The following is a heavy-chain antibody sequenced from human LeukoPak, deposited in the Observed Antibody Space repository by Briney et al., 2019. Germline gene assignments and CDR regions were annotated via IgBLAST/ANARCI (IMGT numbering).Heavy chain of an antibody. J-gene: IGHJ3*02. CDR1: GGSISSDGYS. CDR3: ARATAVADAFDI. D-gene: IGHD2-15*01. V-gene: IGHV4-30-2*01. CDR2: IYHSGST. Sequence: PSETLSLTCAVSGGSISSDGYSWSWIRQPPGKGLEWIGYIYHSGSTYYNPSLKSRVTISVDRSKNQFSLKLSSVTAADTAVYYCARATAVADAFDIWGQGTMVTVSS.